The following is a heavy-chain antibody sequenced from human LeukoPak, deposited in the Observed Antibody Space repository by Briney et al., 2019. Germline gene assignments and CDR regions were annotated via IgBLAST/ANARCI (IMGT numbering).Heavy chain of an antibody. V-gene: IGHV3-7*01. J-gene: IGHJ4*02. Sequence: PRGSLRLSCAASGFTFSSYSMSGVPQAPGEGVEWVANIKRDGSEIYYVDSVKRRFTISRDNAKNSLYLQMDSLRAEDTAVYYCARDELNWGEGTLVTVSS. CDR1: GFTFSSYS. D-gene: IGHD1-26*01. CDR2: IKRDGSEI. CDR3: ARDELN.